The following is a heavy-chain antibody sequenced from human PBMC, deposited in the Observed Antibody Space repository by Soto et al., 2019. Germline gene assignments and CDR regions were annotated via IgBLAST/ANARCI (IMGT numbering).Heavy chain of an antibody. Sequence: GGSLRPSWAASGFTASINYMSWVRQAAGKVREWVSAIYSGGKTYYAGSVKGRLTISRDNSKNTLTRQMNSLKAEDTPGYYCGTHWPYYYGSAPMRYWGQGTLVTVSS. V-gene: IGHV3-53*01. D-gene: IGHD3-10*01. CDR1: GFTASINY. CDR3: GTHWPYYYGSAPMRY. CDR2: IYSGGKT. J-gene: IGHJ4*02.